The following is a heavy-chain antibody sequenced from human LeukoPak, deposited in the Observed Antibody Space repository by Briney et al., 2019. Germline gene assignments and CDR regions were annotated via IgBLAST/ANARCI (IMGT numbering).Heavy chain of an antibody. Sequence: GGSLGLSCAASGFTFSDYYMNWVRQAPGKGLEGVSSISSSSTIYYSDSVRGRFTISRDNAKNSLYLQMNSLRAEDTAVYYCARAADIVVVPAAMQWYFQHWGQGTLVTVSS. CDR2: ISSSSTI. CDR3: ARAADIVVVPAAMQWYFQH. V-gene: IGHV3-69-1*01. J-gene: IGHJ1*01. CDR1: GFTFSDYY. D-gene: IGHD2-2*01.